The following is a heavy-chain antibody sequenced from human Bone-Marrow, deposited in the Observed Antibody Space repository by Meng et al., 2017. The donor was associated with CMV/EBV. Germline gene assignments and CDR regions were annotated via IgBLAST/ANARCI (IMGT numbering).Heavy chain of an antibody. V-gene: IGHV1-18*01. CDR1: GYTFTSYG. J-gene: IGHJ4*02. CDR2: ISAYNGNT. D-gene: IGHD3-3*01. CDR3: ARDSITIFGVVIILDY. Sequence: ASVKVSCKASGYTFTSYGISWVRQAPGQGLEWMGWISAYNGNTNYAQKLQGRVTMTTDTSTSTAYMELRSLRSDDTAVYYCARDSITIFGVVIILDYWGQGTRVTFYS.